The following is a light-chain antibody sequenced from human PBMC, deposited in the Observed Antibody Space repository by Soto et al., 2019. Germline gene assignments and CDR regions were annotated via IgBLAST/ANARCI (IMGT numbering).Light chain of an antibody. CDR2: EVS. CDR3: SSYTSSITPYV. V-gene: IGLV2-14*01. J-gene: IGLJ1*01. Sequence: QSALTQPASVSGSPGQSITISCTGTSSDVGGYNYVSWYQQHPGKALKLMIYEVSNRPSGVSNRFSGSKSDNTASLTISGLQAEDEADYYCSSYTSSITPYVFGTATKVTVL. CDR1: SSDVGGYNY.